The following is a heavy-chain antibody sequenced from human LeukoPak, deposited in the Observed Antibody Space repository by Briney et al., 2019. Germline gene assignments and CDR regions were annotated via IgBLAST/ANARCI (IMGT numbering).Heavy chain of an antibody. D-gene: IGHD2-2*01. CDR3: ARSRSSTSRMLENWFDP. V-gene: IGHV1-8*01. Sequence: ASVKVSCKASGYTFTSYDINWVRQATGQGLEWMGWMNPNSGNTGYAQKFQGRVTMTRNTSISTAYTELSSLRSEDTAVYYCARSRSSTSRMLENWFDPWGQGTLVTVSS. CDR1: GYTFTSYD. J-gene: IGHJ5*02. CDR2: MNPNSGNT.